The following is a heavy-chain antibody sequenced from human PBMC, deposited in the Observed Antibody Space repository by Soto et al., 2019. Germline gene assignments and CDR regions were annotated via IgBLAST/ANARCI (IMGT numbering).Heavy chain of an antibody. CDR1: GFTFSSYS. J-gene: IGHJ4*02. D-gene: IGHD3-3*01. V-gene: IGHV3-21*01. CDR3: AREGSGFTIFGVVISDFDY. CDR2: ISSSSSYI. Sequence: PGGSLRLSCAASGFTFSSYSMNWVRQAPGKGLEWVSSISSSSSYIYYADSVKGRFTISRDNAKNSLYLQMNSLRAEDTAVYYCAREGSGFTIFGVVISDFDYWGQGTLVTVSS.